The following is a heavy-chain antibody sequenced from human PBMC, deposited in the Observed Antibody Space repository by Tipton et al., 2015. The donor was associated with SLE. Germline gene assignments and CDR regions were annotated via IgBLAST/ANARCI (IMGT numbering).Heavy chain of an antibody. V-gene: IGHV3-49*03. D-gene: IGHD3-16*01. CDR2: IRSKTFGGTT. Sequence: SLRLSCTGSGFTFGDYAMNWFRQAPGKGLEWIGFIRSKTFGGTTEYAASVKGRFTISRDNYKNIAYLQMNSLKTEDTAVYYCGRGPGGGWGKRRGWGPGTLVTVSS. CDR1: GFTFGDYA. J-gene: IGHJ1*01. CDR3: GRGPGGGWGKRRG.